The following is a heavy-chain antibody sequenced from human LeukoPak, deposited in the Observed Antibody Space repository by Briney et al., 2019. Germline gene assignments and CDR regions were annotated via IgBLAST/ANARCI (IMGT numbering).Heavy chain of an antibody. CDR2: IYHSGSP. J-gene: IGHJ6*02. CDR1: GGSISSNNW. CDR3: ARVPPPWLSGVDV. D-gene: IGHD3-16*02. V-gene: IGHV4-4*02. Sequence: KSSETLSLTCAVSGGSISSNNWWGWVRQPPGKGLEWIGEIYHSGSPNYNPSLKSRVTISVDKSRNHFSLNLSSVTAADTAVYYCARVPPPWLSGVDVWGQGTTVTVSS.